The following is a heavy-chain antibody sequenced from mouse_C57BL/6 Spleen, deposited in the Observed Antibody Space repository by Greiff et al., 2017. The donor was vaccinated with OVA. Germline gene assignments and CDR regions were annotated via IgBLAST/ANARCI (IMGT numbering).Heavy chain of an antibody. Sequence: EVQGVESGGGLVQPGGSLKLSCAASGFTFSDYYMYWVRQTPEKRLEWVAYISNGGGSTYYPDTVKGRFTISRDNAKNTLYLQMSRLKSEDTAMYYCGRHDGYYFDYWGQGTTLTVSS. CDR2: ISNGGGST. V-gene: IGHV5-12*01. J-gene: IGHJ2*01. CDR1: GFTFSDYY. D-gene: IGHD2-3*01. CDR3: GRHDGYYFDY.